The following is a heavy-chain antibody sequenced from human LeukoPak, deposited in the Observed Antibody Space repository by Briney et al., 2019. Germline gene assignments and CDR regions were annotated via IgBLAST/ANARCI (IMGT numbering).Heavy chain of an antibody. CDR3: AKDMGYYYGSGSYYNRALDY. V-gene: IGHV3-43*02. D-gene: IGHD3-10*01. CDR2: ISGYCGRT. CDR1: GFTFGDYA. Sequence: GGSLRLSCAASGFTFGDYALHWVRQAPGKGLEWVSLISGYCGRTYYADSVKGRFTISRDNSKNSLYLQMNSLRTEDTALYYCAKDMGYYYGSGSYYNRALDYWGQGTLVTVSS. J-gene: IGHJ4*02.